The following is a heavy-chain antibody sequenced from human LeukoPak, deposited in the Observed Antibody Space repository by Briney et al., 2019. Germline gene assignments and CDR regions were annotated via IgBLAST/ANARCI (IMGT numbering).Heavy chain of an antibody. CDR1: GGTFSSYA. V-gene: IGHV1-69*05. CDR2: IIPIFGTA. D-gene: IGHD3-22*01. CDR3: ARDRKGYYDSSGYYDDAFDI. Sequence: ASVKVSCKASGGTFSSYAISWVRQAPGQGLEWMGGIIPIFGTANYAQKFQGRVTITTDESTSTAYMELSSLRSEDTTVYYCARDRKGYYDSSGYYDDAFDIWGQGTMVTVSS. J-gene: IGHJ3*02.